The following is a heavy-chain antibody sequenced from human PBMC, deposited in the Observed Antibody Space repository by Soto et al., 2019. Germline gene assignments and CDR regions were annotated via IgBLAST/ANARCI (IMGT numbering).Heavy chain of an antibody. J-gene: IGHJ6*02. CDR1: GGTFSSYA. CDR3: ARSQGSSTSLEIYYYYCYGMDV. Sequence: QVQLVQSGAEVKKPGSSVKVSCKASGGTFSSYAISWVRQAPGQGLEWMGGIIPISETTNYAQKFQGRVTITADESKSKAYMELSSLRSEDTAVYYCARSQGSSTSLEIYYYYCYGMDVWGQGTTVTVSS. D-gene: IGHD2-2*01. CDR2: IIPISETT. V-gene: IGHV1-69*01.